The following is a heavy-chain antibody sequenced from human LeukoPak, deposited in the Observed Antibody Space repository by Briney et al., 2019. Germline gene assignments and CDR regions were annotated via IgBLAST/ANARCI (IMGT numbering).Heavy chain of an antibody. J-gene: IGHJ4*02. CDR3: ARDVDYDDEGGFDY. D-gene: IGHD4-17*01. CDR2: ISKDGSNK. Sequence: GGSLRLSCAASGFTFSRYGMHWVRQAPGKGLEWVTYISKDGSNKYYIDSVKGRFTISRDNSKNTLYLQMNSLRAEDTAFYYCARDVDYDDEGGFDYWGQGTLVTVSS. CDR1: GFTFSRYG. V-gene: IGHV3-30*03.